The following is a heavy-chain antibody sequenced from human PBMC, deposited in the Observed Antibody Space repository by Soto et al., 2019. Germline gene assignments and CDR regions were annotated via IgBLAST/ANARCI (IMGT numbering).Heavy chain of an antibody. Sequence: GGSLRLSCAASGFTFSSYSMNWVRQAPGKGLEWVSYISSSSSTIYYADSVKGRFTISRDNAKNSLYLQMNSLRDEDTAVYYCARDRYGDYPGRHWFDPWGQGTLVTVSS. J-gene: IGHJ5*02. V-gene: IGHV3-48*02. CDR3: ARDRYGDYPGRHWFDP. D-gene: IGHD4-17*01. CDR1: GFTFSSYS. CDR2: ISSSSSTI.